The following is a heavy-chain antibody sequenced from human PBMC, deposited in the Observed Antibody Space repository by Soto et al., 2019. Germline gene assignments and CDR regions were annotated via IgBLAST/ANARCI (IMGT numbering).Heavy chain of an antibody. D-gene: IGHD2-8*01. CDR2: IYYSGST. J-gene: IGHJ5*02. CDR1: GGSISGSSYY. V-gene: IGHV4-39*01. CDR3: ARQDIVLMVYAITSADNWFDP. Sequence: SETLSLTCSVSGGSISGSSYYWGWIKKPPGKGLEWIGSIYYSGSTYYNPSLKSRVTISVDTSKNQFSLKLSSVTAADTAVYYCARQDIVLMVYAITSADNWFDPWGQGTLVTVSS.